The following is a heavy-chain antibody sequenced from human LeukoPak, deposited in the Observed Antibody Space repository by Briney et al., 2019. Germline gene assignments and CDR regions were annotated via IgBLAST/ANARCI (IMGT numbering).Heavy chain of an antibody. Sequence: GGSLRLSCAASGFTFSNYAMTWVRQAPGKGLECVSVISGSGSNTDYADSVKGRFTISRDNPKNTLSLQMNSLRAEDTALYYCAKDREYSYVYDAFEMWGQGTLVTVSS. D-gene: IGHD3-16*01. CDR2: ISGSGSNT. CDR3: AKDREYSYVYDAFEM. J-gene: IGHJ3*02. CDR1: GFTFSNYA. V-gene: IGHV3-23*01.